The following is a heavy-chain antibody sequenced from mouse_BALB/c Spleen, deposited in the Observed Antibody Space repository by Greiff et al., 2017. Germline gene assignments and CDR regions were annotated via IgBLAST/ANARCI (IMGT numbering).Heavy chain of an antibody. V-gene: IGHV3-6*02. CDR3: ARGEGGYYAWFAY. J-gene: IGHJ3*01. CDR1: GYSITSGYY. CDR2: ISYDGSN. Sequence: DVQLQESGPGLVKPSQSLSLTCSVTGYSITSGYYWNWIRQFPGNKLEWMGYISYDGSNNYNPSLKNRISITRDTSKNQFFLKLNSVTTEDTATYYCARGEGGYYAWFAYWGQGTLVTVSA. D-gene: IGHD2-3*01.